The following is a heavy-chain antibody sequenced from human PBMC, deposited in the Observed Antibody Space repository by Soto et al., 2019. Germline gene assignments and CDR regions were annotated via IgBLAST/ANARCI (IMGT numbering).Heavy chain of an antibody. V-gene: IGHV1-3*01. J-gene: IGHJ1*01. CDR1: GYTFTSYA. Sequence: ASVRVSCKASGYTFTSYAMHWVRQATGQRLEWMGWINAGNGNTKYSQKFQGRVTSTRDTSASTAYMELSSLRSEDTAVYYCARVGGSYGRWGAEYFQHWGQGTLVTVSS. CDR3: ARVGGSYGRWGAEYFQH. CDR2: INAGNGNT. D-gene: IGHD1-26*01.